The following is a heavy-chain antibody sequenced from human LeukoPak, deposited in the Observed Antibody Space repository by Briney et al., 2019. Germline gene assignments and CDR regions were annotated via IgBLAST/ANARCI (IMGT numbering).Heavy chain of an antibody. CDR3: ARGVGDGYNLDY. CDR2: IYYSGST. CDR1: GGSISSSSYY. J-gene: IGHJ4*02. Sequence: PSETLSLTCTVSGGSISSSSYYWGWIRQPPGKGLEWIGSIYYSGSTYYNPSLKSRVTISVDTSKNQFSLKLSSVTAADTAVYYCARGVGDGYNLDYWGQGTLVTVSS. V-gene: IGHV4-39*01. D-gene: IGHD5-24*01.